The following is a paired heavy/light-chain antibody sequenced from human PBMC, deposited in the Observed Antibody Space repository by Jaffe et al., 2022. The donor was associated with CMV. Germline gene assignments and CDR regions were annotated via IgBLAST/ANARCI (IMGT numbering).Heavy chain of an antibody. CDR3: ARAGFSSSWYDWWYFDY. J-gene: IGHJ4*02. D-gene: IGHD6-13*01. CDR1: GFTFSTYT. V-gene: IGHV3-21*01. CDR2: ISSSSSFI. Sequence: EVQLVESGGGLVKPGGSLRLSCAVSGFTFSTYTMNWVRQAPGKGLEWVSYISSSSSFIYYAESVKGRFTISRDNAKNSLYLQMNSLRAEDTAVYYCARAGFSSSWYDWWYFDYWGQGTLVTVSS.
Light chain of an antibody. CDR2: EVS. CDR1: SGDVGSYNL. J-gene: IGLJ7*01. Sequence: QSALTQPASVSGSPGQSITISCTGTSGDVGSYNLVSWYQQHPGKAPKLMIYEVSKRPSGVSNRLSGSKSGNTASLTISGLQAEDEADYYCCSYAGTSTYAVFGGGTQLTVL. CDR3: CSYAGTSTYAV. V-gene: IGLV2-23*02.